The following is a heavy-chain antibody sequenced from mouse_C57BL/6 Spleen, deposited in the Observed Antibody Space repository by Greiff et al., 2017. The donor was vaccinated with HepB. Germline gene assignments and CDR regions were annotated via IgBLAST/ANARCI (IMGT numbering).Heavy chain of an antibody. Sequence: QVQLQQPGAELVKPGASVKLSCKASGYTFTSYWMHWVKQRPGRGLEWIGRIDPNSGGTKYNEKFKSKATLTVDKPSSTAYMQLSSLTSEDSAVYYWARVDTQLRGYAMDYWGRGTSVTVSS. CDR2: IDPNSGGT. CDR1: GYTFTSYW. J-gene: IGHJ4*01. D-gene: IGHD3-2*02. CDR3: ARVDTQLRGYAMDY. V-gene: IGHV1-72*01.